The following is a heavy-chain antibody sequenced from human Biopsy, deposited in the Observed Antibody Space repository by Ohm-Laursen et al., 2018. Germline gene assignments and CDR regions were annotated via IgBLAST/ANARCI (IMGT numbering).Heavy chain of an antibody. CDR2: IYYSGST. CDR1: GGSISSYY. CDR3: ARATNSTGWPYYYFYGMDV. V-gene: IGHV4-59*01. Sequence: GTLSLTCPVSGGSISSYYWNWIRQTPGKGLEWIGYIYYSGSTNYNPSLKSRVTISVDTSKNQFSLRLNPVTAADTAVYYCARATNSTGWPYYYFYGMDVWGQGTTVTVSS. D-gene: IGHD2/OR15-2a*01. J-gene: IGHJ6*02.